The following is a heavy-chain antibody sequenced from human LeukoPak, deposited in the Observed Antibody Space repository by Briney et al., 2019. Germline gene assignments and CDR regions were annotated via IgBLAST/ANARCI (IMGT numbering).Heavy chain of an antibody. CDR2: LYDDGAT. D-gene: IGHD3-3*01. CDR1: GFTVSSSF. V-gene: IGHV3-53*01. Sequence: GGSLRLSCAASGFTVSSSFMSWVRQAPGKGLEWVSVLYDDGATKYADSVKGQFTISRDNSENTLFLQMNSLRTEDTAVYYCARELLYHYYEYWGQGTLVTVSS. CDR3: ARELLYHYYEY. J-gene: IGHJ4*02.